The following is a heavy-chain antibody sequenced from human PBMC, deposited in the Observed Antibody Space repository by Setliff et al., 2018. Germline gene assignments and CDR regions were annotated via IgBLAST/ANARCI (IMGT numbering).Heavy chain of an antibody. V-gene: IGHV4-31*11. J-gene: IGHJ4*02. CDR2: SYFNGNT. CDR3: ARGRNIAARLLDS. D-gene: IGHD6-6*01. Sequence: PSETLSLTCAVSGASIYSDGYYWTWIRHHPGKGLEWIGYSYFNGNTYYNPSLKSRVTISIDTSRDQFSLKLISMIAADTAVYYCARGRNIAARLLDSWGQGTLVTVS. CDR1: GASIYSDGYY.